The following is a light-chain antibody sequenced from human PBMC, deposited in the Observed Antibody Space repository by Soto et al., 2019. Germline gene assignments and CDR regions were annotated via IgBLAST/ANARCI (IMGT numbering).Light chain of an antibody. Sequence: EIVMTQSPATLSVSPGERATLSCRASQSVSSNLAWYQQKPGQAPRLLIYGASTRATGIPARFSGSGSGTEFTLIISSLQSEDFAVYYCQQYNNWPPGTFGQGTKVDIK. V-gene: IGKV3-15*01. J-gene: IGKJ1*01. CDR1: QSVSSN. CDR3: QQYNNWPPGT. CDR2: GAS.